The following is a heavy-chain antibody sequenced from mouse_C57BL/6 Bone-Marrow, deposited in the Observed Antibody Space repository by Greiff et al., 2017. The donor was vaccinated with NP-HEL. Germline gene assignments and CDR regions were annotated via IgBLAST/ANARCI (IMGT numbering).Heavy chain of an antibody. CDR3: ARRYRGLYYYAMDY. D-gene: IGHD2-12*01. V-gene: IGHV5-17*01. J-gene: IGHJ4*01. Sequence: DVKLVESGGGLVKPGGSLKLSCAASGFTFSDYGMHWVRQAPEKGLEWVAYISSGSSTIYYADTGKGRFSISRDNAKNTLFLQMTSLRSEDTAMYYCARRYRGLYYYAMDYWGQGTSVTVSS. CDR1: GFTFSDYG. CDR2: ISSGSSTI.